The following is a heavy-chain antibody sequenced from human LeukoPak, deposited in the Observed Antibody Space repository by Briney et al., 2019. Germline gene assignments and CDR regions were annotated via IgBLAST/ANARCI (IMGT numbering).Heavy chain of an antibody. V-gene: IGHV3-23*01. CDR3: AKDRTETTVTIDY. CDR1: GFTFSSYS. CDR2: ISGSDGNT. D-gene: IGHD4-17*01. J-gene: IGHJ4*02. Sequence: GGSLRLSCEASGFTFSSYSMTWVRQAPGKGLEWVSVISGSDGNTYYADSVKGRFTISRDNSKNTLYLQLSSLRTEDTAVYYCAKDRTETTVTIDYWGQGTLVTVSS.